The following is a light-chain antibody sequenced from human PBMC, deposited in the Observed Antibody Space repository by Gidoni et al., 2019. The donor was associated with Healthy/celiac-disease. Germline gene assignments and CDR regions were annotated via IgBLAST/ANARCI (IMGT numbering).Light chain of an antibody. V-gene: IGLV1-40*01. CDR2: GNS. CDR1: SSNIGAGYD. CDR3: QSYDSSLSGSAV. J-gene: IGLJ3*02. Sequence: QSVLTQPPSVSEAPGQRVTISCTGSSSNIGAGYDVHWYQQLPGTAPKLLIYGNSNRPSGVPDRFSGSKSGTSAFLAITGLQAEDEADYYCQSYDSSLSGSAVFGGGTKLTVL.